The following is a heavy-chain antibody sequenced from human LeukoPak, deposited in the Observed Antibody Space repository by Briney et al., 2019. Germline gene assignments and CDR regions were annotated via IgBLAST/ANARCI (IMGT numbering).Heavy chain of an antibody. CDR3: VKYGSGSYYTYYLDY. V-gene: IGHV3-64D*06. CDR1: GFTFSRYT. D-gene: IGHD3-10*01. CDR2: ISSNGGST. J-gene: IGHJ4*02. Sequence: GGSLRLSWSASGFTFSRYTMHWVRQAPGKGLEYVSAISSNGGSTYYADSVKGRFTISRDNSKNTLYLQMSSLRAEDTAVYYCVKYGSGSYYTYYLDYWGQGTLVTVSS.